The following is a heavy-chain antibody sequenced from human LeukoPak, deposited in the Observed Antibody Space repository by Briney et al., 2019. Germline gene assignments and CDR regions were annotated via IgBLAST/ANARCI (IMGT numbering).Heavy chain of an antibody. Sequence: GRSLRLSCAASGFTFDDYVMHWVRQAPGKGLEWVSGVSWNSGSIGYADSVKGRFTISRDNARNSLYLQMNSLRAEDTALYYCAKLWGMATKSHAFDIWGQGTMVTVSS. CDR1: GFTFDDYV. CDR3: AKLWGMATKSHAFDI. V-gene: IGHV3-9*01. CDR2: VSWNSGSI. D-gene: IGHD5-24*01. J-gene: IGHJ3*02.